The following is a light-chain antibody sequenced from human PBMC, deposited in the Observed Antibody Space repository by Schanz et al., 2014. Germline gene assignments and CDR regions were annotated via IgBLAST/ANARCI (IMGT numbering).Light chain of an antibody. Sequence: EIVLTQSPGTLSLSPGERATLSCRASQSVGSNYLAWYQQRPGQAPRLLIYATSTRATGIPDRFSGSGSGTDFTLTISRLEPGDFAVFYCQQYGSSPITFGQGTRLEI. CDR3: QQYGSSPIT. J-gene: IGKJ5*01. CDR1: QSVGSNY. CDR2: ATS. V-gene: IGKV3-20*01.